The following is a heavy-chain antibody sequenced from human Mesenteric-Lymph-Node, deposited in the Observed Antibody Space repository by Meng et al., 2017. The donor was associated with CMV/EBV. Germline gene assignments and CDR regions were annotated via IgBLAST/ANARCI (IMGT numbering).Heavy chain of an antibody. V-gene: IGHV3-30*02. D-gene: IGHD3-22*01. Sequence: GESLKISCAASGFTFSSYGMHWVRQAPGKGLEWVAFIRYDGSNKYYADSVKGRFTISRDNSKNTLYLQMNSLSAEDTAVYYCAKDGRYYDSSGYGPWGQGTLVTVSS. CDR2: IRYDGSNK. J-gene: IGHJ5*02. CDR3: AKDGRYYDSSGYGP. CDR1: GFTFSSYG.